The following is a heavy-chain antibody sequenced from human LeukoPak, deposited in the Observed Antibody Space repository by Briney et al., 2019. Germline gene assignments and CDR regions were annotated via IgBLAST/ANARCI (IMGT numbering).Heavy chain of an antibody. CDR2: ISLATGAP. J-gene: IGHJ4*02. CDR3: ARDIGLVRGIIMAH. D-gene: IGHD3-10*01. Sequence: AAVKVSCKASGYTFTNYGISWVRQAPGQGLEWVAWISLATGAPSYAQKFQGRVTLTTDTSTSTAYMELRSLKSDDTAVYYCARDIGLVRGIIMAHWGQGTQVTVSS. CDR1: GYTFTNYG. V-gene: IGHV1-18*01.